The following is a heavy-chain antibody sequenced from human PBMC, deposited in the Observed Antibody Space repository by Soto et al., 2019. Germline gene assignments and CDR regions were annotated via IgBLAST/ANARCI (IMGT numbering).Heavy chain of an antibody. Sequence: QVQLVESGGGVVQPGRSLRLSCAPSGFTLSSYAMQWVRQAPGKGLEWVAVISYDGSNKYYADSVKGRFTISRDNSKNTLYLQMNSLRAEDTAVYYCAREGLHPVIAAAGRFDYWGQGTLVTVSS. CDR3: AREGLHPVIAAAGRFDY. CDR2: ISYDGSNK. J-gene: IGHJ4*02. D-gene: IGHD6-13*01. V-gene: IGHV3-30-3*01. CDR1: GFTLSSYA.